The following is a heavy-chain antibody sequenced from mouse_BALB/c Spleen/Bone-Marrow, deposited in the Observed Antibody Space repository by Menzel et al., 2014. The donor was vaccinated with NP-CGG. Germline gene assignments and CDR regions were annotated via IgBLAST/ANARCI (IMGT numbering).Heavy chain of an antibody. Sequence: EVKLVESGAELVKPGASVKLSCTASGFNIKDTYMHWVKQRPEQSLEWIGRIDPANGNTKYDPKFQGKATITADTSSNTAYLQLSSLTSEDTAVYYCASSAYSWGQGTLVTVSA. CDR1: GFNIKDTY. CDR3: ASSAYS. J-gene: IGHJ3*01. D-gene: IGHD2-10*01. CDR2: IDPANGNT. V-gene: IGHV14-3*02.